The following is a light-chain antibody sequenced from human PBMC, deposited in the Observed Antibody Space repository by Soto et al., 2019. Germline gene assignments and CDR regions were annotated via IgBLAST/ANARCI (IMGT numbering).Light chain of an antibody. Sequence: DIQLTQSPSFLSASVGDRVTITCRTSQGISNYLAWYQQKPGKVPQLLIYDASTLKSGVPSRFSGSGSGTEFTLTISSLQPEDFATYYCQELKSYLYTFGQGTKLDIK. CDR1: QGISNY. CDR2: DAS. CDR3: QELKSYLYT. J-gene: IGKJ2*01. V-gene: IGKV1-9*01.